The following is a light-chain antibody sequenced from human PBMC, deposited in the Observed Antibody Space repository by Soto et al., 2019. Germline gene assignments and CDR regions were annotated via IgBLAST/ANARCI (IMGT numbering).Light chain of an antibody. V-gene: IGKV3-20*01. CDR3: QQYGSSPSWT. CDR2: GAS. J-gene: IGKJ1*01. CDR1: QSVTSYY. Sequence: DIVLTQSPGTLSLSPGERATLSCRASQSVTSYYLAWYQQKPGQAPRLLIYGASTRATGIPARFSGSGSGTEFTLTISRLEPEDFAVYYCQQYGSSPSWTFGQGTKVDIK.